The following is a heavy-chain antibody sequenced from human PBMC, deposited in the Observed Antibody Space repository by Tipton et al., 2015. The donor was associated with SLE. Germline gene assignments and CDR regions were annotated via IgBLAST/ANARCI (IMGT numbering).Heavy chain of an antibody. CDR2: INTSGTT. J-gene: IGHJ6*03. CDR3: ARSHSSGRDYYYYMDV. Sequence: TLSLTCTVSGGSVSSGFFYWSWIRQPAGKGLEWIGRINTSGTTNYNPSLKSRVTISLDTSKNQFSLRLSSVTAADTAVYYCARSHSSGRDYYYYMDVWGKGTTVTVSS. D-gene: IGHD6-19*01. V-gene: IGHV4-61*02. CDR1: GGSVSSGFFY.